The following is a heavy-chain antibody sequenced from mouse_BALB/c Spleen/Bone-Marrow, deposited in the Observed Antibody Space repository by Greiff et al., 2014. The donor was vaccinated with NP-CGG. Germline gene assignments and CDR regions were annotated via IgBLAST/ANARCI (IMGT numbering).Heavy chain of an antibody. CDR3: AIHFYFDY. V-gene: IGHV14-3*02. Sequence: DVKLVESGAELVKPGASVRLSCTASGFNIKDTYMHWVKQRPDQGLEWIGRIDPANGNAKHDPKFQGKAAITADTSSNTTYLQLSSLTSEDTAVYYCAIHFYFDYWGQGTTLTVSS. CDR1: GFNIKDTY. J-gene: IGHJ2*01. CDR2: IDPANGNA.